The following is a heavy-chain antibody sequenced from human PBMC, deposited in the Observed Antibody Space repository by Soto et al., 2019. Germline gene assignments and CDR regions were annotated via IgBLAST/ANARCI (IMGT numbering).Heavy chain of an antibody. J-gene: IGHJ5*02. CDR3: ARGRDIVVVVAATPWFDP. CDR1: GGSVSSGSYY. CDR2: IYYSGST. V-gene: IGHV4-61*01. Sequence: SETLSLTCTVSGGSVSSGSYYWSWIRQPPGKGLEWIGYIYYSGSTNYNPSLKSRVTISVDTSKNQFSLKLSSVTAADTAVYYCARGRDIVVVVAATPWFDPWGQGTLVTVSS. D-gene: IGHD2-15*01.